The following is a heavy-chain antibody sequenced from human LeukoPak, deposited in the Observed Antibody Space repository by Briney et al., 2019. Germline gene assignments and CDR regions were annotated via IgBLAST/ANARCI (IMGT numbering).Heavy chain of an antibody. CDR1: GFTFSTYS. D-gene: IGHD6-6*01. CDR2: ISTSSSNI. CDR3: AKGAMKQLVPLDY. J-gene: IGHJ4*02. Sequence: GGSLRLSCAASGFTFSTYSMNWVRQAPGKGLEWVSYISTSSSNIYYADSVKGRFTISRDNAKNSLYLQMNSLRAEDTAVYYCAKGAMKQLVPLDYWGQGTLVTVSS. V-gene: IGHV3-48*04.